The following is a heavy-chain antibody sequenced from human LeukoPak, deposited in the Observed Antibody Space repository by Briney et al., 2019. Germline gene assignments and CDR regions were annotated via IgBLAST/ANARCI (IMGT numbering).Heavy chain of an antibody. CDR2: IKQEGSEI. CDR3: ARGDNYYGSGTYVFAY. D-gene: IGHD3-10*01. CDR1: GFTFSNDW. V-gene: IGHV3-7*01. Sequence: GGSLRLSCAASGFTFSNDWMSWVRQAPGKGLEWVANIKQEGSEIYYVDSVKGRFTISKDNAKNTLYLQMNSLRAEDTAVYYCARGDNYYGSGTYVFAYWGQGTLVTVSS. J-gene: IGHJ4*02.